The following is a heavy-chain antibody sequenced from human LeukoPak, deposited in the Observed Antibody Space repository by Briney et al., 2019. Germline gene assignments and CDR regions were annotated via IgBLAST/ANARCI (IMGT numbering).Heavy chain of an antibody. Sequence: GESLKISCKGSGYSFTSYWIGWVRQMPGKGLEWMGIIYPGDSDTGYSPSFQGQVTISADKSINTAYLQWSLKASDTAMYYCARRVSSGWYLDYWGQGTLVTVSS. CDR1: GYSFTSYW. J-gene: IGHJ4*02. D-gene: IGHD6-19*01. V-gene: IGHV5-51*01. CDR2: IYPGDSDT. CDR3: ARRVSSGWYLDY.